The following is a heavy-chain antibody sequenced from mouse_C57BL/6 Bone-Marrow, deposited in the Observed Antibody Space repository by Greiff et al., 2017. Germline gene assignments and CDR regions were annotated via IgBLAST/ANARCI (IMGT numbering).Heavy chain of an antibody. CDR1: GFTFSSYA. Sequence: EVKLVESGGGLVKPGGSLQLSCAASGFTFSSYAMSWVRQTPEKRLEWVATISDGGSYTYYPDNVKGRFTISRDNAKNNLYLQMSHLKSEDTAMYYCAREGYYGSSHYWGQGTTLTVSS. CDR3: AREGYYGSSHY. J-gene: IGHJ2*01. V-gene: IGHV5-4*01. D-gene: IGHD1-1*01. CDR2: ISDGGSYT.